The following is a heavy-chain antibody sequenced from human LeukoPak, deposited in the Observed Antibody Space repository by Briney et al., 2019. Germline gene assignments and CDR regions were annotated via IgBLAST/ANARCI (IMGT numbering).Heavy chain of an antibody. D-gene: IGHD2-2*02. CDR1: GGTFSSYA. J-gene: IGHJ4*02. V-gene: IGHV1-69*05. Sequence: ASVTVSCTASGGTFSSYAISWVRQAPGQGLEWMGGIIPIFGTANYAQKFQGRVTITTDESTSTAYMELSSLRSEDTAVYYCASGAVPAALHYWGQGTLVTVSS. CDR3: ASGAVPAALHY. CDR2: IIPIFGTA.